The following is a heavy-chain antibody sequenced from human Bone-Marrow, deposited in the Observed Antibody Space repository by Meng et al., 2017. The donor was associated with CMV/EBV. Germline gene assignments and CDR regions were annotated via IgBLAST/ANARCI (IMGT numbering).Heavy chain of an antibody. CDR2: IKQDGSEK. Sequence: GGSLRLSCAASGFTFSSYWMSWVRQAPGKGLEWAANIKQDGSEKYYVDTVKGRFTISRDNAKNSLYLQMNSLRAEDTAVYYCARADRYCSSTSCYFRHWGQGTLVTVSS. CDR3: ARADRYCSSTSCYFRH. D-gene: IGHD2-2*01. V-gene: IGHV3-7*01. CDR1: GFTFSSYW. J-gene: IGHJ1*01.